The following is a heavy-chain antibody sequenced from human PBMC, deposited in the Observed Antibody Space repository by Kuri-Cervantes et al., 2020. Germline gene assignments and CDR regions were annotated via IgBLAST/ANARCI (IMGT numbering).Heavy chain of an antibody. J-gene: IGHJ4*02. CDR2: INPSGGST. CDR3: ATTLGGSYSLYYFDY. V-gene: IGHV1-46*01. D-gene: IGHD1-26*01. CDR1: GYTFTSYY. Sequence: ASVKVSCKASGYTFTSYYMHWVRQAPGQGLEWMGIINPSGGSTSYAQKFQGRVTMTRDTSMSTVYMELSSLRSEDTAVYYCATTLGGSYSLYYFDYWGQGTLVTVSS.